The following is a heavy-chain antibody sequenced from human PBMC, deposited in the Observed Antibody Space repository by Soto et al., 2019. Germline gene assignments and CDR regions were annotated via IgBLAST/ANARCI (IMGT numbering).Heavy chain of an antibody. CDR3: ARDIKGWFGELWNWFDP. CDR2: ISAHNGNT. Sequence: ASVKVSCKASGYTFTSYGISWVRQAPGQGLEWMGWISAHNGNTNYAQKLQGRVTMTTDTSTSTAYMELRSLRSDDTAVYYCARDIKGWFGELWNWFDPWGQGTLVTVSS. D-gene: IGHD3-10*01. J-gene: IGHJ5*02. CDR1: GYTFTSYG. V-gene: IGHV1-18*01.